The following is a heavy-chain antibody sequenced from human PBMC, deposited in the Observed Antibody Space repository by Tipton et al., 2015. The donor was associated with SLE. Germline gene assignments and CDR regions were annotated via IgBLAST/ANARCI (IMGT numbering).Heavy chain of an antibody. Sequence: LRLSCAVYGGSFSGYYWSWIRQPPGKGLEWIGEINHSGSTNYNPSLKSRVTISVDTSKNQFSLKLSSVTAADTAAYYCARGFTMVRGLFGYWGQGTLVTVSS. CDR2: INHSGST. J-gene: IGHJ4*02. D-gene: IGHD3-10*01. CDR1: GGSFSGYY. CDR3: ARGFTMVRGLFGY. V-gene: IGHV4-34*01.